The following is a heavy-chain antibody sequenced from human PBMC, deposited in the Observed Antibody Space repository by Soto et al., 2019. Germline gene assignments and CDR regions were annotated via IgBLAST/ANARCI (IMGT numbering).Heavy chain of an antibody. CDR1: GYTFTSYG. V-gene: IGHV1-18*01. J-gene: IGHJ4*02. Sequence: GASVKVSCKASGYTFTSYGISWVRQAPGQGLEWMGWISAYNGNTNYAQKLQGRVTMTTDTSTSTACMELRSLRSDDTAVYYCAREGTSTYGSGSYYPGPFDYWGQGTLVTVS. CDR3: AREGTSTYGSGSYYPGPFDY. D-gene: IGHD3-10*01. CDR2: ISAYNGNT.